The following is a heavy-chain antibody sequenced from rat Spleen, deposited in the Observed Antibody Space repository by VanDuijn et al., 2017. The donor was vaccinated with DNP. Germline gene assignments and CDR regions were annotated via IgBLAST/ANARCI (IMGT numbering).Heavy chain of an antibody. CDR2: ISPSGANI. CDR1: GFTFSSFP. CDR3: ATRAPGDYYYGGYFDY. D-gene: IGHD1-6*01. V-gene: IGHV5-46*01. J-gene: IGHJ2*01. Sequence: EVQLVESGGGLVQPGRSMKLSCAASGFTFSSFPMAWVRQAPTKGLEWVASISPSGANIYYRDSVKGRFTISRDIPKSTLYLQMDSLRSEDTATYYCATRAPGDYYYGGYFDYWGQGVMVTVSS.